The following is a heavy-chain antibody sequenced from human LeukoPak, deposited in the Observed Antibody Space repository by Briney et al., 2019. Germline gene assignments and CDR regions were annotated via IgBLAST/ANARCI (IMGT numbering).Heavy chain of an antibody. V-gene: IGHV3-30*02. J-gene: IGHJ4*02. CDR1: GFTFSSYG. D-gene: IGHD3-3*01. CDR3: AKDILLFGVVITYFDY. CDR2: IRYDGSNK. Sequence: GGSLRLSCAASGFTFSSYGMHWVRQAPGKGLEWMAFIRYDGSNKYYADSVKGRFTISRDNSKNTLYLQMNSLRAEDTAVYYCAKDILLFGVVITYFDYWGQGTLVTVSS.